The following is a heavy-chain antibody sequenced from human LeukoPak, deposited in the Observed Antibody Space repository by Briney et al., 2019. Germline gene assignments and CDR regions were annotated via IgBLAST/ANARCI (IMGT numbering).Heavy chain of an antibody. CDR1: EFTFSKYG. J-gene: IGHJ6*03. CDR3: AKRRGLELLYYYYMDV. CDR2: ISGSGGST. D-gene: IGHD1-7*01. V-gene: IGHV3-23*01. Sequence: GALRLSCAASEFTFSKYGMHWVRQAPGKGLEWVSAISGSGGSTYYADSVKGRFTISRDNSKNTLFLQMNSLRAEDTAVYYCAKRRGLELLYYYYMDVWGKGTTVTVSS.